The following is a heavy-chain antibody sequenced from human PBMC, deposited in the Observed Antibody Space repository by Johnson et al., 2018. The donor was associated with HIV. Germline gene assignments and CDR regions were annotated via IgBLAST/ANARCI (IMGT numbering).Heavy chain of an antibody. CDR3: ARGVVGVLSNALDL. CDR1: GFTFSSYG. J-gene: IGHJ3*01. Sequence: QVQLVESGGGVVQPGGSLRLSCAASGFTFSSYGMHWVRQAPGKGLEWVAVISYDGSDKDNADSVRGRFTISRDNSKNTLYLQMNSLRPEDTAVYYCARGVVGVLSNALDLWGQGTMVSVSS. D-gene: IGHD3-16*01. V-gene: IGHV3-30*19. CDR2: ISYDGSDK.